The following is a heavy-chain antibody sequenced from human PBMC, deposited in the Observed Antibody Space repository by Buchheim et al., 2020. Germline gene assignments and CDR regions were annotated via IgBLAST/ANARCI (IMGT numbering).Heavy chain of an antibody. CDR1: GFTFSRYW. D-gene: IGHD4-23*01. CDR3: AREYQDHAVVTKTDY. CDR2: ISGDATVT. V-gene: IGHV3-74*01. Sequence: EVQLVESGGDLVQPGGSLRLSCAASGFTFSRYWMNWVRQAPGKGLEWISHISGDATVTTYADSVKGRFIISRDNAKNTLYLQINDLRAEDTAIYYCAREYQDHAVVTKTDYWGQGTL. J-gene: IGHJ4*02.